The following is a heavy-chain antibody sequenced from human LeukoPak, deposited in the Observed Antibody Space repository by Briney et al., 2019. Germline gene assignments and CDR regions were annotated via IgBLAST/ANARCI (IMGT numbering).Heavy chain of an antibody. Sequence: PSETLSLTCSVSGASINSTNFYWSWIRQPPGKGLESIGSISYTGNTYSNPSLNSRVTMSVDTSKNQFSLKLSSVTAADTAVYYCARQLYGGLDYWGQGTLVTVSS. CDR2: ISYTGNT. J-gene: IGHJ4*02. CDR3: ARQLYGGLDY. V-gene: IGHV4-39*01. D-gene: IGHD4-23*01. CDR1: GASINSTNFY.